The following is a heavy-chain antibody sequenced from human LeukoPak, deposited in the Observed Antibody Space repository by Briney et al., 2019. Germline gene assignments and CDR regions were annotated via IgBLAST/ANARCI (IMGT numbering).Heavy chain of an antibody. CDR1: GYTFTSYY. CDR2: INPSGGST. J-gene: IGHJ4*02. D-gene: IGHD3-16*02. Sequence: ASVKVSCKASGYTFTSYYMHWVRQAPGQGLEWMGIINPSGGSTSYAQKFQGRVTMTRDMSTSTVYMELSSLRSEDTAVYYCARGDYVWGSYRHLDYWGQGTLVTVSS. CDR3: ARGDYVWGSYRHLDY. V-gene: IGHV1-46*01.